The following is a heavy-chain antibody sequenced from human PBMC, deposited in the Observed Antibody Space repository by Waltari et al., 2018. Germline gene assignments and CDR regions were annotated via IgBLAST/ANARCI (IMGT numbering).Heavy chain of an antibody. CDR1: GFTFSYYA. Sequence: EVQLLESGGGVRQRGGSLRLSCAASGFTFSYYAMAWVRQPPGKGLEWVSAISRTGDSTYSADSVKGRFTISRDNSKNTLYLQMDNLRAEDTAVYYCAKDTSGSIFGVGQLFWGQGTLVAVPS. CDR2: ISRTGDST. D-gene: IGHD3-3*01. V-gene: IGHV3-23*01. CDR3: AKDTSGSIFGVGQLF. J-gene: IGHJ4*02.